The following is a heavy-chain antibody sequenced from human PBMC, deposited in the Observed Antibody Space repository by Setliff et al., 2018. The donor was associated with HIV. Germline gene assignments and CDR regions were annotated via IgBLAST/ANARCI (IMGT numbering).Heavy chain of an antibody. Sequence: SETLSLTCTVSGGSISSYYWSWIRQPAGKGLEWIGRIYTSGSTYYNPSLKSRVTISLDTSKNQLSLKLSSVTAADTAVYYCASYYRVSGWYQEASWFFDLWGRGTLVTVSS. CDR2: IYTSGST. CDR1: GGSISSYY. D-gene: IGHD6-19*01. CDR3: ASYYRVSGWYQEASWFFDL. J-gene: IGHJ2*01. V-gene: IGHV4-4*07.